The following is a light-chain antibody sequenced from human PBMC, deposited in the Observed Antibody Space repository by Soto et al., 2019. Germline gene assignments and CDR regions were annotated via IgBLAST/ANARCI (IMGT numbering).Light chain of an antibody. CDR3: SSYAGSNDRWV. V-gene: IGLV2-8*01. CDR2: EVS. CDR1: ISDIGAYNY. J-gene: IGLJ3*02. Sequence: QSVLTQPPSASGSPGQSVTISCTGTISDIGAYNYVSWYQQHPGKAPKLMIHEVSKRPSGVPDRFSGSKSGNTASLTVSGLQAEDEADYYCSSYAGSNDRWVFGGGTKLTVL.